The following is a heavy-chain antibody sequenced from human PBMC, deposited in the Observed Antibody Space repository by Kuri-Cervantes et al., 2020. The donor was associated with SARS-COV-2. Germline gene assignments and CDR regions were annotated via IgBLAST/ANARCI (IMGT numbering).Heavy chain of an antibody. D-gene: IGHD2-15*01. J-gene: IGHJ4*02. Sequence: GGSLRLSCAASGFTFDDYAMHWVRQAPGKGLEWVSGISWTSVNIAYAASVKGRFTISRDNAKRSLYLQMNSLGAEDVALYYCARGAVVVAATPYFDYWGQGTLVTVSS. CDR1: GFTFDDYA. CDR2: ISWTSVNI. CDR3: ARGAVVVAATPYFDY. V-gene: IGHV3-9*03.